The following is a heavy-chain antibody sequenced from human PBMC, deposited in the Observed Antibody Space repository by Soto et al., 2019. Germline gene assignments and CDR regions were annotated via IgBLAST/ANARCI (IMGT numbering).Heavy chain of an antibody. V-gene: IGHV3-72*01. Sequence: EVQLVESGGGLVQPGGSLRLSCAASGFTFSDHYMDWVRQAPGKGLEWVGRTASKDESYTTGYAASVKGRFTVSRDDSKSTLFLQMNSLRTEDTAVYYCGRGYCTSSSCHRAHYGLDVWGQGTTVTVSS. D-gene: IGHD2-2*01. CDR1: GFTFSDHY. CDR3: GRGYCTSSSCHRAHYGLDV. CDR2: TASKDESYTT. J-gene: IGHJ6*02.